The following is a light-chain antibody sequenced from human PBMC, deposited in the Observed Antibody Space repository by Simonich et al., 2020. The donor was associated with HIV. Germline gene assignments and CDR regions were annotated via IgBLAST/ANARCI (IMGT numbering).Light chain of an antibody. V-gene: IGKV1-39*01. J-gene: IGKJ3*01. CDR2: AAS. Sequence: DIQMTQSPSSLSASVGDRVTITCRASQSNTTYVNWYQQKPGKAPKLLIYAASSLQSGVPSRFSGSGSGIDFPLTISSLPPEDFATYYCQQSYSTPLFTFGPGTKVDVK. CDR1: QSNTTY. CDR3: QQSYSTPLFT.